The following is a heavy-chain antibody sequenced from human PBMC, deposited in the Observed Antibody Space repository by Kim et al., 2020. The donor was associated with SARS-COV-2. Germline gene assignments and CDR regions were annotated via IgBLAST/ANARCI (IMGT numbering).Heavy chain of an antibody. D-gene: IGHD6-19*01. Sequence: DSVKGRFTISRDNAKNSLYLQMNSLRAGDTGVYFCARDPGAIVPGPDRGIDHWGQGTPVTVSS. J-gene: IGHJ5*02. CDR3: ARDPGAIVPGPDRGIDH. V-gene: IGHV3-48*03.